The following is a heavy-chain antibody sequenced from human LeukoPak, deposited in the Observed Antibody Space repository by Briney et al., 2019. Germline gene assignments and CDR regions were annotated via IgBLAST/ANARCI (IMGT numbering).Heavy chain of an antibody. D-gene: IGHD4-23*01. V-gene: IGHV3-48*02. CDR2: ISSGSSTI. CDR3: ARDYDGNSVFDY. J-gene: IGHJ4*02. Sequence: HPGGSLILSCAASGFTFSSYNMNWVRQAPGRGLEWVSYISSGSSTIYYADSVKGRFTISRDNAKNSLYLQMNSLRDEDTAVYYCARDYDGNSVFDYWGQGTLVTVSS. CDR1: GFTFSSYN.